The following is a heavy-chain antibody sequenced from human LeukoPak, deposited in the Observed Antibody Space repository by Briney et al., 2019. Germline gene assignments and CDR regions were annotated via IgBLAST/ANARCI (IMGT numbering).Heavy chain of an antibody. V-gene: IGHV5-51*01. CDR2: IYPGDSDT. Sequence: GESLKISCKGSGYSFTSYWIGWVRQMPGKGLEWMGIIYPGDSDTRYSPSFQGQVTISADKSISTAYLQWSSLKASDTAMYYCARHPPRIKRPYYYYYMDVWGKGTTVTVPS. D-gene: IGHD2/OR15-2a*01. J-gene: IGHJ6*03. CDR1: GYSFTSYW. CDR3: ARHPPRIKRPYYYYYMDV.